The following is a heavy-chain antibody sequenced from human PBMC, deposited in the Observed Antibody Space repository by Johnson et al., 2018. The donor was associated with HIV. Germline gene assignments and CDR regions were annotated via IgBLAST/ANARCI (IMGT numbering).Heavy chain of an antibody. D-gene: IGHD2-15*01. CDR1: GFTFDDYG. CDR3: ARDRVVSATIGAFDI. V-gene: IGHV3-72*01. J-gene: IGHJ3*02. CDR2: TRNKANSYTT. Sequence: EVQLVESGGGVVQPGGSLRLSCAASGFTFDDYGMSWVRQAPGKGLEWVGRTRNKANSYTTEYAASVKGRFTISRDDSKNSLYLQMNSLRAEDTAVYYCARDRVVSATIGAFDIWGQGTMVTVSS.